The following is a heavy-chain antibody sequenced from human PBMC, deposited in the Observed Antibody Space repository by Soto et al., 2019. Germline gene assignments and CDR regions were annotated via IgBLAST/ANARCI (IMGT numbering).Heavy chain of an antibody. J-gene: IGHJ4*02. CDR2: ISSSGDTG. D-gene: IGHD6-19*01. Sequence: PXGSLRLSCAASGFTFSAYYMSWIRQAPGKGLEWISYISSSGDTGNYADSVEGRFTVSRDNAKNSLYLQMNSLRGEDTAVYYCARDRGAVVGQFFDYWGQGTLVTVSS. CDR3: ARDRGAVVGQFFDY. CDR1: GFTFSAYY. V-gene: IGHV3-11*01.